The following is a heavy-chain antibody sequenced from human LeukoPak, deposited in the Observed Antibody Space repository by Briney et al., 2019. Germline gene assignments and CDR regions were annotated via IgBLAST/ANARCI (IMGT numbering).Heavy chain of an antibody. CDR2: ISGSGGST. Sequence: PGGSLRLSCAASGFIFSSYAMSWVRQAPGKGLEWVSAISGSGGSTYYADSVKGRFTISRDNSKNTLYLQMNSLRAEDTAVYYCAKEGEVVAAWPNWFDPWGQGTLVTVSS. CDR1: GFIFSSYA. D-gene: IGHD2-15*01. V-gene: IGHV3-23*01. J-gene: IGHJ5*02. CDR3: AKEGEVVAAWPNWFDP.